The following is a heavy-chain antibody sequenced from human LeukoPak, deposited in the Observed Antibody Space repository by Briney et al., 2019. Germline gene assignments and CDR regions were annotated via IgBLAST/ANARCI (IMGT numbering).Heavy chain of an antibody. Sequence: PSETLSLTCTVSGGSISSGGYYWSWIRQPPGKGLEWIGYIYYSGSTYYNPSLKSRVTISVDTSKNQFSLKLSSVTAADTAVYYCAREITSGYSYYDYYYYYGMDVWGQGTTVTVSS. D-gene: IGHD5-18*01. V-gene: IGHV4-31*03. J-gene: IGHJ6*02. CDR2: IYYSGST. CDR1: GGSISSGGYY. CDR3: AREITSGYSYYDYYYYYGMDV.